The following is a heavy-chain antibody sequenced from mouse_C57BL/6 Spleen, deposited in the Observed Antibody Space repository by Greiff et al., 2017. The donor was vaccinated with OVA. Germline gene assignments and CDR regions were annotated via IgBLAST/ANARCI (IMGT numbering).Heavy chain of an antibody. Sequence: VKLQESGPELVKPGASVKISCKASGYAFSSSWLNWVKQRPGKGLEWIGRLYPGDGGTNYTGKFKGKATLTADKSSSTAYMQLISLTSEDSAVYFSARGTGRGVDYWGQGTSVTVSS. V-gene: IGHV1-82*01. CDR3: ARGTGRGVDY. J-gene: IGHJ4*01. CDR2: LYPGDGGT. CDR1: GYAFSSSW. D-gene: IGHD4-1*01.